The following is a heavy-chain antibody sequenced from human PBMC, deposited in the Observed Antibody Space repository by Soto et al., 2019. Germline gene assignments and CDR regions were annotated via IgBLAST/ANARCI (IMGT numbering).Heavy chain of an antibody. CDR1: GYNFTTHG. Sequence: QVQLVQSGAEVKKPWASVKVSFKASGYNFTTHGISWVRQAPGQGVEWMGWVSGDNGHTNYAQSLQGRVTMTTDTSTNTAYMELRSLRSDDTAVYYCARDLGYCRSGTCYREWFDPWGQGTLVTVSS. D-gene: IGHD2-15*01. CDR2: VSGDNGHT. J-gene: IGHJ5*02. CDR3: ARDLGYCRSGTCYREWFDP. V-gene: IGHV1-18*01.